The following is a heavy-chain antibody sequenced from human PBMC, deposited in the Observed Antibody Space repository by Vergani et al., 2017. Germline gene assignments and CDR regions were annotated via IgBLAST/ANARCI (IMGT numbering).Heavy chain of an antibody. V-gene: IGHV4-31*03. J-gene: IGHJ4*02. Sequence: QVQLQESGPGLVKPSQTLSLTCTVSGDSISSGGYYWTWIRQHPGKGLEWIGYIYYSVSTYYNPSLKSRVTISVDTSKNQFSLRLSSVTAADTAVYYCARDGSRDAYKGRFDYWGQGTLVTVSS. CDR1: GDSISSGGYY. CDR2: IYYSVST. D-gene: IGHD5-24*01. CDR3: ARDGSRDAYKGRFDY.